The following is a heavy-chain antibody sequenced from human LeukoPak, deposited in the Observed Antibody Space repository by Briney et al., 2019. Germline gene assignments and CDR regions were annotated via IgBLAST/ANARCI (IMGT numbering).Heavy chain of an antibody. CDR2: INPKSGAA. D-gene: IGHD6-13*01. V-gene: IGHV1-2*02. J-gene: IGHJ4*02. CDR1: GYIFSDYY. Sequence: ASMKVSCKASGYIFSDYYMHWVRQAPGQGLEWPGWINPKSGAADYAQQFRGRVTMTRDTSINTDYMEMKRVTSDDTAVYYCARGAEAETSPLDFWGQGTLVIVS. CDR3: ARGAEAETSPLDF.